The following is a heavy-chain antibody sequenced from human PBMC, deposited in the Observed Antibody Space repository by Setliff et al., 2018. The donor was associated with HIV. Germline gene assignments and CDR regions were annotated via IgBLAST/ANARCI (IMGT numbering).Heavy chain of an antibody. CDR1: GDSISNPNYY. Sequence: PSETLSLTCSVSGDSISNPNYYWGWIRQPPGKGLEWIGSIYFSESPYHNPSLSSRVTISVDTSTNQFSLRLSSVTAADTAVYYCARKGVVPLGAQQFDYWGPGTLVTVSS. V-gene: IGHV4-39*01. J-gene: IGHJ4*02. D-gene: IGHD3-16*01. CDR3: ARKGVVPLGAQQFDY. CDR2: IYFSESP.